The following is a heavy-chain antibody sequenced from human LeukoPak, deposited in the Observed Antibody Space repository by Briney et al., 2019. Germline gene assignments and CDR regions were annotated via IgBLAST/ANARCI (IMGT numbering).Heavy chain of an antibody. CDR2: IYYSGST. CDR3: ARDVGATGNMDV. V-gene: IGHV4-59*01. J-gene: IGHJ6*02. CDR1: GGSISSYY. D-gene: IGHD1-26*01. Sequence: SETLSPTCTVSGGSISSYYWSWIRQPPGKGLEWIGYIYYSGSTNYNPSLKSRVTISVDTSKNQFSLKLNSVTAADTAVYYCARDVGATGNMDVWGQGTTVTVSS.